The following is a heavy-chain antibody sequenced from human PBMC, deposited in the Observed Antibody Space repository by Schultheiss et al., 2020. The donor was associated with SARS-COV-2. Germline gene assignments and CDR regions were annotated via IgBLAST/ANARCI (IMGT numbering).Heavy chain of an antibody. CDR3: TTPPIGYCTNGVCATDAFDI. Sequence: GGSLRLSCAASGFTFSNAWMSWVRQAPGKGLEWVSAISSSSSYIYYADSVKGRFTISRDNAKNTLYLQMNSLKTEDTAVYYCTTPPIGYCTNGVCATDAFDIWGQGTMVTVSS. V-gene: IGHV3-21*03. J-gene: IGHJ3*02. CDR2: ISSSSSYI. D-gene: IGHD2-8*01. CDR1: GFTFSNAW.